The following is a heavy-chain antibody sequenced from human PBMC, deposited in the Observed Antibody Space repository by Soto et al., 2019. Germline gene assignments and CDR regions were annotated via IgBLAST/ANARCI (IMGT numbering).Heavy chain of an antibody. V-gene: IGHV1-69*13. CDR3: ARAGGSGSYYIGYYYYYGMDV. D-gene: IGHD3-10*01. CDR2: IIPIFGTA. CDR1: GGTFSSYA. J-gene: IGHJ6*02. Sequence: ASVKVSCKASGGTFSSYAISWVRQAPGQGLEWMGGIIPIFGTANYAQKFQGRVTITADESTSTAYMELSSLRSEDTAVYYCARAGGSGSYYIGYYYYYGMDVWGQGTTVTV.